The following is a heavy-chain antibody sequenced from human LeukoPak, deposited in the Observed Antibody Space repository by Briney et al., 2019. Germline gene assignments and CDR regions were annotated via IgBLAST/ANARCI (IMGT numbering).Heavy chain of an antibody. J-gene: IGHJ4*02. CDR1: GGSISGYY. CDR2: IHYSGST. V-gene: IGHV4-59*08. CDR3: ARHGQNDGYPLDY. D-gene: IGHD5-24*01. Sequence: SETLSLTCTVSGGSISGYYWSWIRQPPGKELEWIAYIHYSGSTNYNPPLKSRLTISVDTSKNQLSLKLNSMTDADTAVYYCARHGQNDGYPLDYWGQGTLVSVSS.